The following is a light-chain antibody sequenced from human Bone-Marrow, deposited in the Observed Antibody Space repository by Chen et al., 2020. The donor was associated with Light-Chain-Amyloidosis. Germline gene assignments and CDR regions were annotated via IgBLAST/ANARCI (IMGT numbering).Light chain of an antibody. CDR1: SGSIATNY. V-gene: IGLV6-57*01. J-gene: IGLJ3*02. CDR3: QSYQGSSQGM. Sequence: NFMLTPPYSVSESPGKTVIISCTRSSGSIATNYVQWYQQRPGSSSTTVIYEDDQRPSGVPDRFSGSIDRSSNSASLTISGLKTEDEADYYCQSYQGSSQGMFGGGTKLTVL. CDR2: EDD.